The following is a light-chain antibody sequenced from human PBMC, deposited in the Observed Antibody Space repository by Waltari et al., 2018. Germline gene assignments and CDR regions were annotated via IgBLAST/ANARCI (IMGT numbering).Light chain of an antibody. J-gene: IGKJ1*01. CDR1: ESIGADY. CDR3: QQYHSLPWT. V-gene: IGKV3-20*01. Sequence: ENVLTQSPGTLSLSPGGRATLSCRASESIGADYLAWYQKKPGLAPRLPDRFSVSGSGTDFSLTISRLEPEDFAVYYCQQYHSLPWTFGQGTKVDIK.